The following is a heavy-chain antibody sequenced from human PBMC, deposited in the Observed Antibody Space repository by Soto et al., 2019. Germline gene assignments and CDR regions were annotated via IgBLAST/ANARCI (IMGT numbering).Heavy chain of an antibody. V-gene: IGHV4-39*07. Sequence: NPSETLSLTCTVSGGSISSSSYYWGWIRQPPGKGLEWIGSIYYSGSTYYNPSLKSRVTISVDRSKNQFSLKLSSVTAADTAVYYCARGGVDYYDSSGYYFSPYYFDYWGQGTLVTVSS. CDR3: ARGGVDYYDSSGYYFSPYYFDY. D-gene: IGHD3-22*01. J-gene: IGHJ4*02. CDR2: IYYSGST. CDR1: GGSISSSSYY.